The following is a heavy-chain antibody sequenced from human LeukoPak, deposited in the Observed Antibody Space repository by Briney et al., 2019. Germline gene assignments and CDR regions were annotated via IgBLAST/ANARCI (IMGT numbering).Heavy chain of an antibody. CDR1: GGSISSYY. CDR3: ARVQGSGTWD. V-gene: IGHV4-59*01. D-gene: IGHD3-10*01. CDR2: IYYSGST. Sequence: PSETLSLTCTVSGGSISSYYWSWIRQPPGKGLEWIGYIYYSGSTNYNPSLKSRVTISVDTSKNQFSLKLSSVTAADTAVYYCARVQGSGTWDWGQGTLVTVSS. J-gene: IGHJ4*02.